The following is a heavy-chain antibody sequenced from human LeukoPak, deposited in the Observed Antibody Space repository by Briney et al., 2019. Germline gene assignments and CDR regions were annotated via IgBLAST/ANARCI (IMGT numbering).Heavy chain of an antibody. V-gene: IGHV1-69*05. CDR2: VIPFFGSA. D-gene: IGHD3-22*01. J-gene: IGHJ5*02. Sequence: ASEKVSRKASVGTVSRYAISWVGQAPRQGLVWMGGVIPFFGSANSAQKFQGRATITTDESTSTAYMELSSLRSEDTAVYCCARDPRPMGDSSGYYPYNWFDPWGQGTLVTVFS. CDR3: ARDPRPMGDSSGYYPYNWFDP. CDR1: VGTVSRYA.